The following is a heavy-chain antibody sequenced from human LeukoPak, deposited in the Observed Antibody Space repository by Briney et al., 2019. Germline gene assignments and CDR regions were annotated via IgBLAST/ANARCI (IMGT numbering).Heavy chain of an antibody. CDR2: IYHSGST. Sequence: SETLSLTCAVSGYSISSGYYWGWIRPPPGKGLEWIGSIYHSGSTYYNPSLKSRVTISVDTSKNQFSLKLSSVTAADTAVYYCARSRLVVPAAFDYWGQGTLVTVSS. CDR1: GYSISSGYY. CDR3: ARSRLVVPAAFDY. J-gene: IGHJ4*02. V-gene: IGHV4-38-2*01. D-gene: IGHD2-2*01.